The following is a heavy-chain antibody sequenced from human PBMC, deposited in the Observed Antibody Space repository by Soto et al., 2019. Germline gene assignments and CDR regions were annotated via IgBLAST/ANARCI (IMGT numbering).Heavy chain of an antibody. CDR2: ISGSGGNT. CDR1: GFTFSNYA. J-gene: IGHJ3*02. CDR3: AKSCENGPWCAFDI. V-gene: IGHV3-23*01. D-gene: IGHD2-15*01. Sequence: HPGGSLRLSCAASGFTFSNYAMSWVRQAPGKGLEWVSAISGSGGNTYYADSVKGRFTISRDNSKNTLYLQMNSLRAEDTAVYYCAKSCENGPWCAFDIWGQGTMVTVSS.